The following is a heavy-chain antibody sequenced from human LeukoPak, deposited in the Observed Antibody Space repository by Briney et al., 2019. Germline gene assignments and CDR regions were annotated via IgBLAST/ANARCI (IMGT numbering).Heavy chain of an antibody. V-gene: IGHV4-4*07. CDR1: GGSISSYY. CDR3: AREEGSSSPSYYYYYMDV. D-gene: IGHD6-6*01. Sequence: SETLSLTCTVSGGSISSYYWSWIRQPPGKGLEWIGRIYTSGSTNYNPSLKSRVTISVDTSKNQFSLKLSSVTAADTAVYYCAREEGSSSPSYYYYYMDVWGKGTTVTVSS. J-gene: IGHJ6*03. CDR2: IYTSGST.